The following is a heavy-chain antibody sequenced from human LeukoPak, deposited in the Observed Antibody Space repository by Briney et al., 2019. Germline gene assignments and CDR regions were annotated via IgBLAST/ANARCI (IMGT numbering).Heavy chain of an antibody. V-gene: IGHV1-24*01. J-gene: IGHJ4*02. CDR1: GYTLTELS. Sequence: ASVKVSCKVSGYTLTELSMHWVRQAPGKGLERMGGFDPEDGETIYAQKFQGRVTMTEDTSTDTAYMELSSLRSEDTAVYYCATSPYDSSGYSCSGWGQGTLVTVSS. D-gene: IGHD3-22*01. CDR3: ATSPYDSSGYSCSG. CDR2: FDPEDGET.